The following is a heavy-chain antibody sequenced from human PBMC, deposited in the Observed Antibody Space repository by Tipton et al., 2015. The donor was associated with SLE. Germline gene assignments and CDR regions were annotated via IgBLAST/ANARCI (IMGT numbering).Heavy chain of an antibody. CDR1: GFTFSYHN. V-gene: IGHV3-21*04. CDR3: AGASWSYGFFDY. J-gene: IGHJ4*02. D-gene: IGHD3-10*01. CDR2: ISSNGIYI. Sequence: SLRLSCTASGFTFSYHNMNWVRQAPGEGLEWVSSISSNGIYIYNADSLKGRFTISRDNAKNSLYLQMNSLSADDTAMYYCAGASWSYGFFDYWGQGTLVTVSP.